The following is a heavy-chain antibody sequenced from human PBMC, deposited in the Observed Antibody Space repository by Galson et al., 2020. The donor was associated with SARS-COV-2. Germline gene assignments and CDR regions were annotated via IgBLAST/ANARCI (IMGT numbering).Heavy chain of an antibody. CDR1: GGSISSGGYY. J-gene: IGHJ3*02. CDR2: IYYSGST. CDR3: ARARSITIFGVVQALDI. D-gene: IGHD3-3*01. V-gene: IGHV4-31*03. Sequence: ETSETLSLTCTVSGGSISSGGYYWSWIRQHPGKGLEWIGYIYYSGSTYYNPSLKSRVTISVDTSKHQFSLKLSSVTAADTAVDYCARARSITIFGVVQALDIWGQGTMVTGSS.